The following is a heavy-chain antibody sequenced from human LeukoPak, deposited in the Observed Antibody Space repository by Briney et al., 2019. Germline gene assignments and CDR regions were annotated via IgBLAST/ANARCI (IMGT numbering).Heavy chain of an antibody. J-gene: IGHJ5*02. D-gene: IGHD2-15*01. CDR3: ARDIYCSGGSCYWSWFDP. V-gene: IGHV1-69*13. Sequence: LRASVKVSCKASGGTFSSYAISWVRQAPGQGLEWMGGIIPILGTANYAQKFQGRVTITADESTSTAYMELSSLRSEDTAVYYCARDIYCSGGSCYWSWFDPWGQGTLVTVSS. CDR1: GGTFSSYA. CDR2: IIPILGTA.